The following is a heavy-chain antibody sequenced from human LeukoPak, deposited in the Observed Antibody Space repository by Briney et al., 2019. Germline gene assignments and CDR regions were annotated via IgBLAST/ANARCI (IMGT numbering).Heavy chain of an antibody. J-gene: IGHJ4*02. CDR2: INHSGST. CDR1: GGSFSGYY. Sequence: SETLSLTCAVYGGSFSGYYWSWIRQPPGEGLEWIGEINHSGSTNYNPSLKSRVTISVDTSKNQFSLKLSSVTAADTAVYYCARGQGKEWLADWGQGTLVTVSS. CDR3: ARGQGKEWLAD. V-gene: IGHV4-34*01. D-gene: IGHD6-19*01.